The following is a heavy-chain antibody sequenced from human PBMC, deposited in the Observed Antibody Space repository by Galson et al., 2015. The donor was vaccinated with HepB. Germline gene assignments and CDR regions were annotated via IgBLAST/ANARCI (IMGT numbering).Heavy chain of an antibody. J-gene: IGHJ4*02. CDR1: GYTFTTYA. Sequence: SVKVSCKASGYTFTTYAIHWVRQAPGQSLEWMGRINGDNGNTKNSQRFQDRITFTRDTSASTAYMELSSLRSEDTAVYYCARYYYHGSPFWGYFDYWGPGTLVTVSS. D-gene: IGHD3-22*01. V-gene: IGHV1-3*01. CDR2: INGDNGNT. CDR3: ARYYYHGSPFWGYFDY.